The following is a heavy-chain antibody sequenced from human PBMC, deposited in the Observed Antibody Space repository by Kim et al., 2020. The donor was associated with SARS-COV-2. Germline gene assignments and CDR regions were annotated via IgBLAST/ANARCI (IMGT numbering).Heavy chain of an antibody. J-gene: IGHJ3*02. Sequence: GGSLRLSCRAAGFTFGDFTMSWFRRAPGRGLEWVGFIRVDSFGASSEYAASVKGRFTISSDDSKSIAYLQMNSLKIEDTAEYYCTREATLVRGVVILGGAFDIWGQGTRVTVSP. CDR1: GFTFGDFT. D-gene: IGHD3-10*01. CDR3: TREATLVRGVVILGGAFDI. CDR2: IRVDSFGASS. V-gene: IGHV3-49*03.